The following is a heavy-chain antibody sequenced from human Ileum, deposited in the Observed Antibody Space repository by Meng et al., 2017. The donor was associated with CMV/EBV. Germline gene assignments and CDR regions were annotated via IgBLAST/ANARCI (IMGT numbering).Heavy chain of an antibody. CDR3: AKKNPGSPARFDP. D-gene: IGHD1-26*01. V-gene: IGHV4-4*01. CDR1: GGSIGDYNW. CDR2: VSHTGTI. Sequence: CTGSGGSIGDYNWWTWVRQPPGKGLEWIGEVSHTGTIQYNPSLKSRVVISVDGSKNQFSLKLSSVAAADTAVYSCAKKNPGSPARFDPWGQGILVTVSS. J-gene: IGHJ5*02.